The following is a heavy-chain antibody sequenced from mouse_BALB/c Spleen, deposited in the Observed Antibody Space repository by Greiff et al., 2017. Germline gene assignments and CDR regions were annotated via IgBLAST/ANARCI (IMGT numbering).Heavy chain of an antibody. J-gene: IGHJ4*01. CDR1: GFNIKDTY. CDR3: ARSEGVSYAMDY. V-gene: IGHV14-3*02. Sequence: EVKLQESGAELVKPGASVKLSCTASGFNIKDTYMHWVKQRPEQGLEWIGRIDPANGNTKYDPKFQGKATITADTSSNTAYLQLSSLTSEDTAVYYCARSEGVSYAMDYWGQGTSVTVSS. CDR2: IDPANGNT.